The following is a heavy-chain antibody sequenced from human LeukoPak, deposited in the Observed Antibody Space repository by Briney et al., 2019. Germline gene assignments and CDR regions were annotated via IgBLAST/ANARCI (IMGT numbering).Heavy chain of an antibody. D-gene: IGHD5-18*01. V-gene: IGHV1-69*06. CDR1: GGTFSSYA. J-gene: IGHJ4*02. Sequence: SVKVSCKASGGTFSSYAISWVRLAPGQGLEWMGGIIPIFGTVNYAQKFQGRVTITADKSTSTAYMELSSLRSEDTAVYYCARVDTAMEQLFDYWGQGTLVTVSS. CDR3: ARVDTAMEQLFDY. CDR2: IIPIFGTV.